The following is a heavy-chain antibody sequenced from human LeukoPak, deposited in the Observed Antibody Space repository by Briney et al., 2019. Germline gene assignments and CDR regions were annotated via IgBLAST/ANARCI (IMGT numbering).Heavy chain of an antibody. Sequence: PSETLSHTCTVSGGSISSGGYYWSWIRQHPGKGLEWIGYIYYSGSTYYNPSLKSRVTISVDTSKNQFSLKLSSVTAADTAVYYCARGAWTEYFQHWGQGTLVTVSS. CDR2: IYYSGST. CDR3: ARGAWTEYFQH. D-gene: IGHD1-1*01. J-gene: IGHJ1*01. CDR1: GGSISSGGYY. V-gene: IGHV4-31*03.